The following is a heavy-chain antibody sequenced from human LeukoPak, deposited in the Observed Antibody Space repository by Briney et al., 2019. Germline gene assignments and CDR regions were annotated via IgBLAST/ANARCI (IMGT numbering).Heavy chain of an antibody. D-gene: IGHD6-13*01. CDR3: ARSAAAGTLAEYFQH. V-gene: IGHV1-3*01. Sequence: GASVKVSCKASGYTFTSYAMHWVRQAPGQRLKWMGWINAGNGNTKYSQKFQGRVTITRDTSASTAYMELSSLRSEDTAVYYCARSAAAGTLAEYFQHWGQGTLVTVSS. CDR2: INAGNGNT. CDR1: GYTFTSYA. J-gene: IGHJ1*01.